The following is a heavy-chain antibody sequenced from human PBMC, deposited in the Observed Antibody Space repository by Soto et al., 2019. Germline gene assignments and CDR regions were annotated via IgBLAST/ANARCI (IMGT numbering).Heavy chain of an antibody. J-gene: IGHJ4*02. D-gene: IGHD2-21*02. Sequence: QVQLMQSGAEVKKPGASVKVSCKASGDTFSDYYIHWVRQAPGQGLEWMGTVNPSGGHTTYSQHFLGSVTMTRDTSTSTLHMELTSLTSEDTAVYYCASGGPVVVVTAALDYWGQGTLVTVSS. CDR3: ASGGPVVVVTAALDY. CDR1: GDTFSDYY. CDR2: VNPSGGHT. V-gene: IGHV1-46*01.